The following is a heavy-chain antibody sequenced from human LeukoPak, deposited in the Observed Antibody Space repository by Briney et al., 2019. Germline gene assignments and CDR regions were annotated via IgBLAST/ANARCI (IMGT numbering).Heavy chain of an antibody. J-gene: IGHJ4*02. V-gene: IGHV3-30-3*01. Sequence: TGGSLRLSCAASGFTFSSYAMHWVRQAPGKGLEWVALISYDGSNKYYADSVKGRFTISRDNSKNTLYLQMNSLRAEDTAVYYCARGDIVVVTAQSPNPFDYWGQGTLVTVSS. CDR1: GFTFSSYA. CDR3: ARGDIVVVTAQSPNPFDY. D-gene: IGHD2-21*02. CDR2: ISYDGSNK.